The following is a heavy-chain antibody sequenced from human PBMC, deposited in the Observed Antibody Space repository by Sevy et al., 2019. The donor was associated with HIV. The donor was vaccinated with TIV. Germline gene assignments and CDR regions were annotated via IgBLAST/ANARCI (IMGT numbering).Heavy chain of an antibody. J-gene: IGHJ4*02. CDR1: GFSLSAYW. D-gene: IGHD3-22*01. Sequence: GGSLTLSCDASGFSLSAYWMLWVRQAPGKGLEWVANINQDGSTTYYANSVRGRFTISRDNAKNLLFLHLSALRAEDTALYYCVRAMASVDSYWGQGTLVTVSS. V-gene: IGHV3-7*01. CDR2: INQDGSTT. CDR3: VRAMASVDSY.